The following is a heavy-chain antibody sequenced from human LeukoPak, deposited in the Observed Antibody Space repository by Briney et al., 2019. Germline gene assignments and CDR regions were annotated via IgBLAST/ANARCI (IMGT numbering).Heavy chain of an antibody. CDR2: INTNTGNP. CDR1: GYTFTIYA. CDR3: ARVTYYDILTDSGDYGMDV. Sequence: ASVKVSCTASGYTFTIYAMNWVRQAPGQGLEWMGWINTNTGNPTYAQGFTGRFVSSLDTSVSTAYLQISSLKAEDTAVYYCARVTYYDILTDSGDYGMDVWGQGTTVTVSS. D-gene: IGHD3-9*01. V-gene: IGHV7-4-1*02. J-gene: IGHJ6*02.